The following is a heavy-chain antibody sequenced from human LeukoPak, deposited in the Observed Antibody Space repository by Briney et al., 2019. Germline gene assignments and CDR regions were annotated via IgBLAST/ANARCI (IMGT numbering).Heavy chain of an antibody. CDR1: GGTFSSYA. V-gene: IGHV1-69*05. CDR2: IIPIFGTA. CDR3: ASTMYYYDSSGYYYFDY. J-gene: IGHJ4*02. D-gene: IGHD3-22*01. Sequence: SVKVSCKASGGTFSSYAISWVRQAPGQGLEWMGRIIPIFGTANYAQKSQGRVTITTDESTSTAYMELSSLRSEDTAVYYCASTMYYYDSSGYYYFDYWGQGTLVTVSS.